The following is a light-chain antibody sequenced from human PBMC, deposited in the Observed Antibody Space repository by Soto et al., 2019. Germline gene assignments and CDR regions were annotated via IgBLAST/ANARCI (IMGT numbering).Light chain of an antibody. V-gene: IGKV3-11*01. CDR1: QSVSSY. CDR3: QQLNSYPGG. Sequence: EIVLTQSPATLSLSPGERATLSCRASQSVSSYSAWYQQKPGQAPRLLIYDASNRATGIQARFSGSGSGTDFTLTISSLEPEDFAVYYCQQLNSYPGGFGQGTRLEIK. J-gene: IGKJ5*01. CDR2: DAS.